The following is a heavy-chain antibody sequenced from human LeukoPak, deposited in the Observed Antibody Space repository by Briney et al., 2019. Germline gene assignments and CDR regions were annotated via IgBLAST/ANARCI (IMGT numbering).Heavy chain of an antibody. J-gene: IGHJ3*02. Sequence: GGSLRLSCAASGFTFSSYGMHWVRQAPGKGLEWVAVISYDRSNKYYADSVKGRFTISRDNSKNTLYLQMNSLRAEGTAVFYCARDSGYNAFDIWGQGTMVTVSS. D-gene: IGHD5-12*01. CDR1: GFTFSSYG. CDR3: ARDSGYNAFDI. V-gene: IGHV3-30*03. CDR2: ISYDRSNK.